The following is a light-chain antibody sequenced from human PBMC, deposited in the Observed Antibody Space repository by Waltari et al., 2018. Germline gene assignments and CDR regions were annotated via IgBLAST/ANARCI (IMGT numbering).Light chain of an antibody. V-gene: IGLV2-14*01. CDR3: CSYTITSTVV. J-gene: IGLJ3*02. CDR1: SNDVGVYNY. CDR2: EVI. Sequence: QSALTQPASVSGSPGQSITISCTGTSNDVGVYNYVSWYQQYPGKAPNIIIYEVINRPSVVSNRFSGSKSGNTASLTISGLQSEDEADYYCCSYTITSTVVFGGGTKLTVL.